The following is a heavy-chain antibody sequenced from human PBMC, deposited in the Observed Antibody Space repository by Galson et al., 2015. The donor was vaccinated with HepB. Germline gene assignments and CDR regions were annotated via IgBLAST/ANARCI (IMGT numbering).Heavy chain of an antibody. CDR3: ARGHRPPYSSGWSYGMDV. Sequence: SVKVSCKASAYTFTNYGINWVRQAPGQGLEWMGWISGYNGNTNYAQKLQGRVSMTTDTSTNTAFMELRSLRSDDTAVYYCARGHRPPYSSGWSYGMDVWGQGTTVTVSS. CDR2: ISGYNGNT. D-gene: IGHD6-19*01. J-gene: IGHJ6*02. V-gene: IGHV1-18*04. CDR1: AYTFTNYG.